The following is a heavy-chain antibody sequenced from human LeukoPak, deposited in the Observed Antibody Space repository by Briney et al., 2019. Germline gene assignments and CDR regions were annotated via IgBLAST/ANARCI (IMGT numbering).Heavy chain of an antibody. D-gene: IGHD1-26*01. CDR1: GFTFSSYW. J-gene: IGHJ4*02. V-gene: IGHV3-74*01. Sequence: GGSLRLSCAASGFTFSSYWMHWVRHAPGKGLVWVSRITSDGTRTTYADSVKDRFTISRDNAKNTLYLQMNSLRAEDTALYYCARSDYSGSYMTWGQGTLVTVSS. CDR2: ITSDGTRT. CDR3: ARSDYSGSYMT.